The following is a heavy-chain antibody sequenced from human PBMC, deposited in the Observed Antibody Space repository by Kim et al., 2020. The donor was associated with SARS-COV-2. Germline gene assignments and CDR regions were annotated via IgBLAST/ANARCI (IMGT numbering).Heavy chain of an antibody. Sequence: GGSLRLSCAASGFTFSSYGMHWVRQAPGKGLEWVAVIWYDGSNKYYADSVKGRFTISRDNSKNTLYLQMNSLRAEDTAVYYCARDARQATVTTYSDYWGQGTLVTVSS. CDR3: ARDARQATVTTYSDY. CDR2: IWYDGSNK. V-gene: IGHV3-33*08. CDR1: GFTFSSYG. J-gene: IGHJ4*02. D-gene: IGHD4-17*01.